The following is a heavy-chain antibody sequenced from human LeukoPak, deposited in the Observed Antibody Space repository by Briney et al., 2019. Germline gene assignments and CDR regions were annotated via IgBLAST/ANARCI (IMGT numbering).Heavy chain of an antibody. CDR1: GFTFSSHW. V-gene: IGHV3-7*01. CDR3: AGRWFYAFDI. Sequence: GGSLRLSCAASGFTFSSHWMSWVRQAPGKGLEWVANIKQDGSEKYYVDSVKGRFTISRDNAKNSLYLQMNSLRAEDTAVYYCAGRWFYAFDIWGQGTLVTVSS. D-gene: IGHD4-23*01. J-gene: IGHJ3*02. CDR2: IKQDGSEK.